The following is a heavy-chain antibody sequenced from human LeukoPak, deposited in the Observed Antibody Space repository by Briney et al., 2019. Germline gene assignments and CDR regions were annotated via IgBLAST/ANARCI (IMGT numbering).Heavy chain of an antibody. V-gene: IGHV3-74*01. D-gene: IGHD3-10*01. CDR1: GFTFSSYW. Sequence: PGGSLRLSCAASGFTFSSYWMHWVRQAPGKGLVWVSRINSDGSSTSYADSVKGRFTISRDNANNSLYLQMNSLSAEDTAVYYCARDRTTFGEFDYWGQGTLVTVSS. CDR3: ARDRTTFGEFDY. CDR2: INSDGSST. J-gene: IGHJ4*02.